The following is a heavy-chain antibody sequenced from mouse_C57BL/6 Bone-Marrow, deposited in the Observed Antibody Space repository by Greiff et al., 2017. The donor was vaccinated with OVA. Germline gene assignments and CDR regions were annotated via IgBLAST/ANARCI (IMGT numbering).Heavy chain of an antibody. CDR3: AIQNSNQFAY. CDR1: GFTFSSYG. D-gene: IGHD2-5*01. CDR2: ISSGGSYT. Sequence: EVMLVESGGDLVKPGGSLKLSCAASGFTFSSYGMSWVRQTPDKRLEWVATISSGGSYTYYTDSVKGRFTISRDNAKNTLYLQMSSLKSEDTAMYYCAIQNSNQFAYWGQGTLVTVSA. J-gene: IGHJ3*01. V-gene: IGHV5-6*02.